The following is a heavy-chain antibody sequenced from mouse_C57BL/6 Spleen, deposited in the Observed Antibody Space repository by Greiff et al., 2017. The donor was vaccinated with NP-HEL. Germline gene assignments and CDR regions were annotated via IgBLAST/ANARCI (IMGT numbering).Heavy chain of an antibody. Sequence: PGQGLEWIGKIGPGSGSTYYNEKFKGKATLTADKSSSTAYMQLSSLTSEDSAVYFCARPGLGPFDYWGQGTTLTVSS. CDR3: ARPGLGPFDY. D-gene: IGHD3-1*01. CDR2: IGPGSGST. V-gene: IGHV1-77*01. J-gene: IGHJ2*01.